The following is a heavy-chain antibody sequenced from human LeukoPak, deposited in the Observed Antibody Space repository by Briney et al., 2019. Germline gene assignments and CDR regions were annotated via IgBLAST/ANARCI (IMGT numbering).Heavy chain of an antibody. V-gene: IGHV1-8*01. J-gene: IGHJ5*02. CDR2: MDPNSGNT. CDR1: GYTFTSYD. CDR3: ARDPRGSGSSNYNWFDP. D-gene: IGHD3-3*01. Sequence: ASVKVSCKASGYTFTSYDINWVRQATGQGLEWMGWMDPNSGNTGYAQKFQGRVTMTRNTSISTAYMELSSLRSEDTAVYYCARDPRGSGSSNYNWFDPWGQGTLVTVSS.